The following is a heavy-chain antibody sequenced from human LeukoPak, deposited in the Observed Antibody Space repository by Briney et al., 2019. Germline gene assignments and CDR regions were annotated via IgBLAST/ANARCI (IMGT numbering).Heavy chain of an antibody. D-gene: IGHD2-2*01. CDR1: GFTVSSNY. Sequence: GGSLRLSCAASGFTVSSNYMSWVRQAPGKGLEWVSVIYSGGSTYYADSVKGRFTISRDNSKSTLYLQMNSLRAEDTAVYYCARVRYQLMYYFDYWGQGTLVTVSS. J-gene: IGHJ4*02. V-gene: IGHV3-53*01. CDR2: IYSGGST. CDR3: ARVRYQLMYYFDY.